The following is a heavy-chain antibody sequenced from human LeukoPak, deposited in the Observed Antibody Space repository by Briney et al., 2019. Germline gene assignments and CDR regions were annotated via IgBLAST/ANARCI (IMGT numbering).Heavy chain of an antibody. CDR1: GFTFSSYG. CDR2: IWYDGSNK. D-gene: IGHD3-22*01. J-gene: IGHJ3*02. CDR3: AKNYYDSSGYYFLYAFDI. Sequence: PGGSLRLSCAASGFTFSSYGMHWVRQAPGKGLEWVAVIWYDGSNKYYADSVKGRFTISRDNSKNTLYLQMNSLRAEDTAVYYCAKNYYDSSGYYFLYAFDIWGQGTMVTVSS. V-gene: IGHV3-33*06.